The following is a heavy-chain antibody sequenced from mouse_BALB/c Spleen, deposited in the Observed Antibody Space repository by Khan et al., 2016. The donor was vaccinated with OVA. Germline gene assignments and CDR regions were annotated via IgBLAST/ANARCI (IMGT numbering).Heavy chain of an antibody. CDR2: ISTNYGDA. CDR3: VRGGNFAY. V-gene: IGHV1S137*01. CDR1: GYTFTDYA. D-gene: IGHD1-1*02. Sequence: QVQLQQPGAELVRPGVSVKISCKASGYTFTDYAMHWVKQRHAKSLEWIGVISTNYGDADYNPKFQDKASMTVDRSSSTVYMELARLTSEDSAIYYCVRGGNFAYWGQGTLVTVSA. J-gene: IGHJ3*01.